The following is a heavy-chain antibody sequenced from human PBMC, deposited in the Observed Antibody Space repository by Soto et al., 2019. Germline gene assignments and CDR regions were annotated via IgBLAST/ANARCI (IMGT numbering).Heavy chain of an antibody. Sequence: ASVKVSCKASGYTFTSYDISWVRQATGQGLEWMGWMNPNSGNTGYAQKFQGRVTMTRNTSISTAYMELSSLRSEDTAVYYCARGQVVAVADLYYFDYWGQRTLVIVSS. CDR2: MNPNSGNT. D-gene: IGHD6-19*01. CDR1: GYTFTSYD. CDR3: ARGQVVAVADLYYFDY. V-gene: IGHV1-8*01. J-gene: IGHJ4*02.